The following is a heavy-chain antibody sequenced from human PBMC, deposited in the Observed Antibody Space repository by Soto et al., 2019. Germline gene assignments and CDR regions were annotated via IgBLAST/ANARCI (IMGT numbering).Heavy chain of an antibody. V-gene: IGHV4-30-2*01. CDR1: GGSISSGGYS. CDR2: IYHSGST. CDR3: ARAWTNLTTLDY. D-gene: IGHD4-17*01. J-gene: IGHJ4*02. Sequence: SETLSLTCAVSGGSISSGGYSWSWIRQPPGKGLEWIGYIYHSGSTYYNPSLKSRVTISVDRSKNQFSLKLSSVTAADTAVYYCARAWTNLTTLDYSGQGTLVTVSS.